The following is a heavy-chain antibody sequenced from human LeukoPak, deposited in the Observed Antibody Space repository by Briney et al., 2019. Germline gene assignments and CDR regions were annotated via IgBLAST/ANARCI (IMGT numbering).Heavy chain of an antibody. Sequence: PSETLSLTRTVSGGSLSSHYWSWIRQPPGKGLEWIGYIYYSGGTNYNPSLKSRVTISVDTSKNQFSLKLSSVTAADTAVYYCARLGFSNSGSYLAPSDYWGQGTLVTVSS. D-gene: IGHD1-26*01. V-gene: IGHV4-59*08. CDR3: ARLGFSNSGSYLAPSDY. CDR1: GGSLSSHY. J-gene: IGHJ4*02. CDR2: IYYSGGT.